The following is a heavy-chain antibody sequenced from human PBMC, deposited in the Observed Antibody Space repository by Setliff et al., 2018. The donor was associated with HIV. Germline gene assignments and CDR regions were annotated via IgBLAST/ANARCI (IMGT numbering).Heavy chain of an antibody. V-gene: IGHV3-30*02. CDR2: VRFDGNDK. CDR1: GIIFSNYG. CDR3: AKDSLLNFFDY. J-gene: IGHJ4*02. Sequence: GGSLRLSCAASGIIFSNYGMHWVRQAPGKGLEWVAYVRFDGNDKYYRDSVKGRFTISRDNHKNTLYLQMNSLRAEDTAVYYCAKDSLLNFFDYWGQGTLVTVSS.